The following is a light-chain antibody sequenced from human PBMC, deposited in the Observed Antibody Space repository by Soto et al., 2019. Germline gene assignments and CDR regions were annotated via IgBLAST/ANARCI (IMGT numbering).Light chain of an antibody. Sequence: EIVMTQSPATLSVSPGERATLSCRASQSVSNYLAWYQQKPGQAPRLLICGASTRATGIPARFSGGGSETEFTLTISSLQSEDFAVYYCQQYPNWPPLTFGGGTKVEIK. CDR1: QSVSNY. CDR3: QQYPNWPPLT. J-gene: IGKJ4*01. V-gene: IGKV3-15*01. CDR2: GAS.